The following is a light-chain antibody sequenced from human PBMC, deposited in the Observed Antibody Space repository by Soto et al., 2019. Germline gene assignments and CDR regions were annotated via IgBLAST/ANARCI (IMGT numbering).Light chain of an antibody. CDR2: GAS. V-gene: IGKV3-20*01. CDR3: QQYGSSPT. CDR1: QSVSSSY. J-gene: IGKJ1*01. Sequence: EIVLTQSPGTLSLSPGERATLSCRASQSVSSSYLAWYQQKPGQPPRLLIYGASGRATGIPDRFSGSGSGTDFTLTISRLEPEDFAVYYRQQYGSSPTFGQGTKVDI.